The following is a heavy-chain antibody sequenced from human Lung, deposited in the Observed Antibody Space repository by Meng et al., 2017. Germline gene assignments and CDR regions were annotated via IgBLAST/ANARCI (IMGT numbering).Heavy chain of an antibody. CDR1: CRFFSDCI. D-gene: IGHD4-11*01. CDR2: IDYNGST. CDR3: ARGPTTMAHDFDY. J-gene: IGHJ4*02. V-gene: IGHV4-34*01. Sequence: ALVQCGGEGKLPPSGDLVPSSVFSCRFFSDCIRRLLQDPPGEGVGMVWVIDYNGSTNYKPSLESRATISVDTSKNNLSLKLSSVTAADSAVYYCARGPTTMAHDFDYWGQGTLVTVSS.